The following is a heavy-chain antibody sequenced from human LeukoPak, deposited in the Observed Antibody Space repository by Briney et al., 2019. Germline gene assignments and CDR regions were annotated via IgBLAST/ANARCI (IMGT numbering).Heavy chain of an antibody. Sequence: GGSLRLSCSDSGVTFSSYGMHWVRQAPGKGLEWVAVISYDGRNKYYADSVKGRFTISRDNSKNTLYLQMNSLRAEDTAVYYCGKDKWPTVTTSWVGHWGQGTLVTVSS. J-gene: IGHJ4*02. D-gene: IGHD4-17*01. V-gene: IGHV3-30*18. CDR2: ISYDGRNK. CDR1: GVTFSSYG. CDR3: GKDKWPTVTTSWVGH.